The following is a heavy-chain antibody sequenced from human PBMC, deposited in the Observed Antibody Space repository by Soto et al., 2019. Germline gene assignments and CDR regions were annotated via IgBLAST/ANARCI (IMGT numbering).Heavy chain of an antibody. CDR1: GFTFSSYG. CDR3: ARDYSSTSYGFDS. J-gene: IGHJ4*02. Sequence: QVQLVESGGVVVQPGRSLRLSCAASGFTFSSYGIHWVRQAPGKGLEWVAVIYYDGSNEYYADSVKGRFTISRDNSKNTLYLQMNSLRAEDTAVYYCARDYSSTSYGFDSWGQGTLVTVSS. D-gene: IGHD6-13*01. CDR2: IYYDGSNE. V-gene: IGHV3-33*01.